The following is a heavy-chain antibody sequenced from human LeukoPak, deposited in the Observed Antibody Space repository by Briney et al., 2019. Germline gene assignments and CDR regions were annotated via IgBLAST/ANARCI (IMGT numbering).Heavy chain of an antibody. CDR1: GFTFSGSA. Sequence: GGSLRLSCAASGFTFSGSAMHWVRQASGKGLEWVGRIRSKANSYATAYAASVKGRFTISRDDSKNTAYLQMNSLKTEDTAVYYCVRSSSRIFYGMDVWGQGTTVTVSS. CDR3: VRSSSRIFYGMDV. D-gene: IGHD6-6*01. V-gene: IGHV3-73*01. CDR2: IRSKANSYAT. J-gene: IGHJ6*02.